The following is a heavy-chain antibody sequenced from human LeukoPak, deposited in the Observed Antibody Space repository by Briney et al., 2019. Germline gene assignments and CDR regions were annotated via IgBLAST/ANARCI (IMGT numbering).Heavy chain of an antibody. CDR1: GGSISSSSYY. CDR2: IYYSGST. J-gene: IGHJ3*02. V-gene: IGHV4-39*07. D-gene: IGHD1-26*01. CDR3: ARPTRELLYLCAFDI. Sequence: SETLSLTCTVSGGSISSSSYYWGWVRQPPGKGLEWIGSIYYSGSTYYNPSLKSRVTISVDTSKNQFSLKLSSVTAADTAVYYCARPTRELLYLCAFDIWGQGTMVTVSS.